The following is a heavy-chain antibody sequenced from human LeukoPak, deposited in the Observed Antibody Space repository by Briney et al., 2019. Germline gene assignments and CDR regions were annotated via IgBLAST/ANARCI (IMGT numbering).Heavy chain of an antibody. CDR1: GGSISSYY. V-gene: IGHV4-59*12. J-gene: IGHJ5*02. Sequence: SETLSLTCTVSGGSISSYYWSWIRQPPGKGLEWVGYIYYSGSTNYNPSLKSRVTISVDTSKNQFSLKLSSVTAADTAVYYCARGEVKYYDFWSGYDGNWFDPWGQGTLVTVSS. D-gene: IGHD3-3*01. CDR2: IYYSGST. CDR3: ARGEVKYYDFWSGYDGNWFDP.